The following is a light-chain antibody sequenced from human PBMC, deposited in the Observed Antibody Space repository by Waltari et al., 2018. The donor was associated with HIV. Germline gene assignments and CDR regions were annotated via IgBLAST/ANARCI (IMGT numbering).Light chain of an antibody. V-gene: IGLV1-47*01. CDR1: SSTLGSNY. CDR2: KNN. J-gene: IGLJ3*02. Sequence: QSVLTQPPSASGTPGPRVTIPCSGRSSTLGSNYVYWYQQLPGTAPKLLIYKNNQRPSGVPDRFSGSKSGTSASLAISGLRSEDEADYYCAAWDATVWVFGGGTKLTVL. CDR3: AAWDATVWV.